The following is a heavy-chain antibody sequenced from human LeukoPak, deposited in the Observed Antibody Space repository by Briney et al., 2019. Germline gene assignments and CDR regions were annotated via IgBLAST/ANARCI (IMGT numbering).Heavy chain of an antibody. J-gene: IGHJ5*02. V-gene: IGHV1-8*01. D-gene: IGHD6-13*01. CDR3: ARLPIAAAGTWWFDP. CDR1: GYTFTSYD. CDR2: MNPNSGNT. Sequence: ASVKVSCKASGYTFTSYDINWVRQATGQGLEWMGWMNPNSGNTGYAQKFQGRVTMTRNTSISTAYMELSSLRSEDTAVYYCARLPIAAAGTWWFDPWGQGTLVTVSS.